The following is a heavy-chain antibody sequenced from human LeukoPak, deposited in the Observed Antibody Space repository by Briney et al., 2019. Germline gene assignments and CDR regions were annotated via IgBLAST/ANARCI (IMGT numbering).Heavy chain of an antibody. CDR2: IYTSGST. D-gene: IGHD6-19*01. CDR1: GDSISSYY. Sequence: SETLSLTCTVSGDSISSYYWSRIRQPAGKGLEWIGRIYTSGSTNYNPSLKSRVTMSVDTSKNQFSLKLSSVTAADTAVYYCASEEVYSSGWFDYWGQGTLVTVSS. CDR3: ASEEVYSSGWFDY. V-gene: IGHV4-4*07. J-gene: IGHJ4*02.